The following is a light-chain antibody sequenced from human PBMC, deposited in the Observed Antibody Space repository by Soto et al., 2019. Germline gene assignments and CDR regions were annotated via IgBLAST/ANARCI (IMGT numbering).Light chain of an antibody. J-gene: IGKJ3*01. CDR2: AAS. CDR3: QQSYRTPFT. CDR1: QSISSY. V-gene: IGKV1-39*01. Sequence: DIQMTQSPSSLSASVGDRVTITCRASQSISSYLNWYQQKPGKAPKLLIYAASSLQSGVPSRFSGSGSGTDFTLTISILQPEDFATYYCQQSYRTPFTFGPGTKVDI.